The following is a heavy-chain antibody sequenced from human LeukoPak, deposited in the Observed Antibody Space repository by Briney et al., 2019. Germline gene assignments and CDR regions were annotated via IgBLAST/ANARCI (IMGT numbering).Heavy chain of an antibody. CDR3: AKDPDCTSGVCYTFFDY. CDR2: ISYDGSNK. D-gene: IGHD2-8*01. V-gene: IGHV3-30*18. Sequence: GRSLRLSCVASEFTLRSYDMHWVRQAPGKGLEWVAVISYDGSNKDYADSVKGRFTISRDNTKNTLFLQMNSLRAEDTAVYYCAKDPDCTSGVCYTFFDYWGQGTLVTVSS. J-gene: IGHJ4*02. CDR1: EFTLRSYD.